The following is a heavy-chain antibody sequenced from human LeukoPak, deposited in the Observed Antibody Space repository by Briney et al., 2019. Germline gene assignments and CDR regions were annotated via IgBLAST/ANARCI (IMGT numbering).Heavy chain of an antibody. CDR1: GGSISSSNW. CDR3: ARDTTRAPTTPLDY. V-gene: IGHV4-4*02. CDR2: IYHSGST. D-gene: IGHD1-14*01. Sequence: SGTLSLTCAVSGGSISSSNWWSWVRQPPGKGLEWIGEIYHSGSTNYNPSLKSRVTISVDKSKNQFSLKLSSVTAADTAGYYCARDTTRAPTTPLDYWGQGTLVTVSS. J-gene: IGHJ4*02.